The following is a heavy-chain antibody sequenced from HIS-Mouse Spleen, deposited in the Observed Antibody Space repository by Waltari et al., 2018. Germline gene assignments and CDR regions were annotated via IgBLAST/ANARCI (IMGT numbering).Heavy chain of an antibody. J-gene: IGHJ2*01. CDR1: GGSISSSSYY. V-gene: IGHV4-39*07. Sequence: QLQLQESGPGLVKPSETLSLTCTVSGGSISSSSYYWGWIRQPPGKGLEWIGSIYVSGSTFYNPSPKSRVTRSVDTSKNQFSLKLVSVTAADTAVYYCAREIPYSSSWYDWYFDLWGRGTLVTVSS. CDR3: AREIPYSSSWYDWYFDL. CDR2: IYVSGST. D-gene: IGHD6-13*01.